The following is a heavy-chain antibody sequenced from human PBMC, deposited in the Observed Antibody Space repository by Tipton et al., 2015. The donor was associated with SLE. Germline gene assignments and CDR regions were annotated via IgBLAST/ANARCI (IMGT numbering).Heavy chain of an antibody. D-gene: IGHD2-2*01. Sequence: TLSLTCTVSGGSISSGGYYWSWIRQHPGKGLEWIGYIYYSGSTYYNPSLKSRVTISVDTSKNQFSLKLSSVTAADTAVYYCASHSTHYSSSTSCYFDYWGQGTLVTVSS. CDR3: ASHSTHYSSSTSCYFDY. CDR2: IYYSGST. CDR1: GGSISSGGYY. J-gene: IGHJ4*02. V-gene: IGHV4-31*03.